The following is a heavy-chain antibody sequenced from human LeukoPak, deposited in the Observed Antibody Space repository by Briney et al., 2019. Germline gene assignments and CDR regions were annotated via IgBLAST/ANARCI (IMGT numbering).Heavy chain of an antibody. Sequence: GGSLRLSCAASGFTVGNNYMSWVRQAPGKGLEWVSLIYRGGGTHYADSVKGRFTISRDSSTNTLFLQMNSLSAEDTAVYYCARAPSGTDYGDYWGQGALVTVSS. J-gene: IGHJ4*02. CDR2: IYRGGGT. CDR1: GFTVGNNY. V-gene: IGHV3-53*01. D-gene: IGHD1-26*01. CDR3: ARAPSGTDYGDY.